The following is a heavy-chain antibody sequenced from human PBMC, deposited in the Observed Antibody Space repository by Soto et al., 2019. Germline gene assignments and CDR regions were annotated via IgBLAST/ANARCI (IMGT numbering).Heavy chain of an antibody. D-gene: IGHD6-19*01. V-gene: IGHV3-9*01. CDR1: GFSFDDYA. CDR2: INWNGDNI. CDR3: AKDREQWSDAFDM. Sequence: DVQLVESGGGLVQPGRSLRLSCVVSGFSFDDYAMHWVRQGPGKGLEWVSSINWNGDNIDYGDSVKGRFTVSRDNTKNSLYLQMNSLRPEDTALYYCAKDREQWSDAFDMWGQGTMVTVSS. J-gene: IGHJ3*02.